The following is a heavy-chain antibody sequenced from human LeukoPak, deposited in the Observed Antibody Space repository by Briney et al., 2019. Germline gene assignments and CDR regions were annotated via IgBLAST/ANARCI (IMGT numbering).Heavy chain of an antibody. J-gene: IGHJ4*02. D-gene: IGHD3-22*01. Sequence: ASVEVSCKVSGYTLTELSMHWVRQAPGKGLEWMGGFDPEDGETIYAQKFQGRVTMTEDTSTDTAYMELSSLRSEDTAVYYCATYYDSSRYYFDYWGQGTLVTVSS. CDR2: FDPEDGET. V-gene: IGHV1-24*01. CDR1: GYTLTELS. CDR3: ATYYDSSRYYFDY.